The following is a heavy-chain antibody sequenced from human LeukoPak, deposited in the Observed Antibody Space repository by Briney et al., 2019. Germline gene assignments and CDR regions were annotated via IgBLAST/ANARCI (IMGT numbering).Heavy chain of an antibody. Sequence: PGGSLRLSCAASGFSFSRYWMHWVRQVPGKGLVWVSRINSDGRSTTYADSVKGRCTISRDNAKNTLYLQLNSLRAEDTAVYFCARDGVAAPDYWGQGTLVTVSS. J-gene: IGHJ4*02. V-gene: IGHV3-74*01. CDR2: INSDGRST. CDR1: GFSFSRYW. CDR3: ARDGVAAPDY. D-gene: IGHD3-3*01.